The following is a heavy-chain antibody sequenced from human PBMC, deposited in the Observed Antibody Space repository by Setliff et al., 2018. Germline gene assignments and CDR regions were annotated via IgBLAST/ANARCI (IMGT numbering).Heavy chain of an antibody. J-gene: IGHJ3*02. D-gene: IGHD2-2*01. CDR2: INVGGTNT. Sequence: GGSLRLSCEASGFVFSNYAMSWVRQAPGKRLEWVSIINVGGTNTYYRDSVKGRFTISRDNSKSTLYLQMNSLKTEDTALYYCARGRRQYCTSVNCYAGTFDIWGQGTMVTVSS. CDR3: ARGRRQYCTSVNCYAGTFDI. CDR1: GFVFSNYA. V-gene: IGHV3-23*01.